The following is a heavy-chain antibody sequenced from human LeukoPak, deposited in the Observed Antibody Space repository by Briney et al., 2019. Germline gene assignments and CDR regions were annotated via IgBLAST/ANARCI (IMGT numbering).Heavy chain of an antibody. Sequence: PGGSLRLSCAASEFTFSSYGMHWVRQAPGKGLEWVAFIRYDGSNKYYADSVKGRFTISRDNSKNTLYLQMNSLRAEDTAVYYCAHMHSSGWYLAPPDYWGQGTLVTVSS. CDR2: IRYDGSNK. CDR3: AHMHSSGWYLAPPDY. V-gene: IGHV3-30*02. D-gene: IGHD6-19*01. J-gene: IGHJ4*02. CDR1: EFTFSSYG.